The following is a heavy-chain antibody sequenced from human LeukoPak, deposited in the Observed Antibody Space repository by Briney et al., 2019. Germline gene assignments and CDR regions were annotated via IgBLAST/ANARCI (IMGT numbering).Heavy chain of an antibody. CDR2: MNPNSGNT. D-gene: IGHD3-10*01. CDR3: ARVAVRGVIIFGSPYYYGMDV. V-gene: IGHV1-8*01. CDR1: GYTFTSYD. J-gene: IGHJ6*02. Sequence: ASVKVSCKASGYTFTSYDINWVRQATGQGLEWMGWMNPNSGNTGYAQKFQGRVTMTRNTSISTAYMELSSLRSEDTAVYYCARVAVRGVIIFGSPYYYGMDVWGQGTTVPVSS.